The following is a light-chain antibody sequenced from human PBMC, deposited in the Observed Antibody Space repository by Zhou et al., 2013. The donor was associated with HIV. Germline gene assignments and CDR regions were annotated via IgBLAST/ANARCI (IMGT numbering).Light chain of an antibody. CDR2: GAS. V-gene: IGKV3-15*01. J-gene: IGKJ1*01. CDR1: QSVSSN. CDR3: QQYNNWPLWT. Sequence: EIVMTQSPATLSVSPGQRVTLSCRTSQSVSSNLAWYQQKPGQVPRLLIYGASTRATGIPARFSGSGSGTEFTLTISSLQSEDFAVYYCQQYNNWPLWTFGQGTKVEIK.